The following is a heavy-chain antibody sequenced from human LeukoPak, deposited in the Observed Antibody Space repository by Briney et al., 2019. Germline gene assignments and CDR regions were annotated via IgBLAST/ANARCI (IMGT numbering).Heavy chain of an antibody. CDR2: ISGSGGST. D-gene: IGHD5-12*01. J-gene: IGHJ4*02. CDR3: AEEDGFYSGYANFDY. Sequence: GGSLRLSCAASGFTFSSYAMSWVRQAPGKGLEWVSAISGSGGSTYYADSVKGRFTISRDNSKNTLYLQMNSLRAEDTAVYYCAEEDGFYSGYANFDYWGQGTLVTVSS. CDR1: GFTFSSYA. V-gene: IGHV3-23*01.